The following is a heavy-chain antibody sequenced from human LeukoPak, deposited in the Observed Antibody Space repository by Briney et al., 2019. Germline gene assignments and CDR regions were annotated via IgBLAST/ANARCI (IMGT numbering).Heavy chain of an antibody. Sequence: SETLSLTCAVYGGSFSGYYWSWIRQPPGKGLEWIGEINHSGSTNYNPSLKSRVTISVDASKNLFALKLSSVTAADAAVYYCARDRYCSGGSCYLGWFDPWGQGTLVTVSS. CDR1: GGSFSGYY. CDR2: INHSGST. V-gene: IGHV4-34*01. CDR3: ARDRYCSGGSCYLGWFDP. J-gene: IGHJ5*02. D-gene: IGHD2-15*01.